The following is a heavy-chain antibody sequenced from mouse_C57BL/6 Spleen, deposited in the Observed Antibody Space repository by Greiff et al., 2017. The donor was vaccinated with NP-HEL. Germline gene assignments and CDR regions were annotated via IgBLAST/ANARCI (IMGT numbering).Heavy chain of an antibody. J-gene: IGHJ2*01. CDR1: GSTFSSYA. CDR2: ISSGGDYI. D-gene: IGHD4-1*01. Sequence: EVQRVESGEGLVKPGGSLKLSCAASGSTFSSYAMSWVRQTPEKRLEWVAYISSGGDYIYYADTVKGRFTISRDNARNTLYLQMSSLKSEDTAMDYCTRVANWAYYFDYWGKGTTLTVSS. V-gene: IGHV5-9-1*02. CDR3: TRVANWAYYFDY.